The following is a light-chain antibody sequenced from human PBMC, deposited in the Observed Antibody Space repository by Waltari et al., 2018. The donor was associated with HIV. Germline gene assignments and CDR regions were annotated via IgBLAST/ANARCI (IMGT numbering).Light chain of an antibody. V-gene: IGKV3-11*01. CDR3: QQHSNWPLIT. Sequence: VLTQSPVTLSASPGARVTLSCRASQSVNSYLSWYHQKPGQAPRLLIYDASKRATGIPARFSGTGSGTDFTLTISSLEPEDFAVYFCQQHSNWPLITFGPGSTVDV. CDR2: DAS. CDR1: QSVNSY. J-gene: IGKJ3*01.